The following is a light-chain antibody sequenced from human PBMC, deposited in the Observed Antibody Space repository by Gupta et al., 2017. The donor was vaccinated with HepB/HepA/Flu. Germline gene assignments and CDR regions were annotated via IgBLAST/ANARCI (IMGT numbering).Light chain of an antibody. Sequence: DIVMTQSPDSLAVSLGERATINCKSSQNLLNSPNNKNYLAWYQQKSGQPPKLLIYWASTRESGVPDRFSGSGSGTDFTLTISSLQAEDVAVYYCQQYYSNPQTFGQGTKVEIK. V-gene: IGKV4-1*01. CDR3: QQYYSNPQT. J-gene: IGKJ1*01. CDR1: QNLLNSPNNKNY. CDR2: WAS.